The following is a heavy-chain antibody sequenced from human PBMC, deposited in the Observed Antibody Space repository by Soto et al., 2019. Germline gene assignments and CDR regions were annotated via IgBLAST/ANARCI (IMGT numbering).Heavy chain of an antibody. CDR1: GGTFSSYA. D-gene: IGHD3-22*01. V-gene: IGHV1-69*13. Sequence: VASVKVSCKASGGTFSSYAISWVRQAPGQGLEWMGGIIPIFGTANYAQKFQGRVTITADESTSTAYMELSSLRSEDTAVYYCARDTIADDSSLGRISDLWGRSTLVPVSS. CDR2: IIPIFGTA. CDR3: ARDTIADDSSLGRISDL. J-gene: IGHJ2*01.